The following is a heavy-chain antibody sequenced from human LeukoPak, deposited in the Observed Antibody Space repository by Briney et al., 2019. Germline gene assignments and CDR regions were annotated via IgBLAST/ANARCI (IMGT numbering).Heavy chain of an antibody. V-gene: IGHV4-34*01. CDR1: GGSFSGYY. Sequence: SETLSLTCAVYGGSFSGYYWSWIRQPPGKGLEWIGEINHSGSTNYNPSLKSRVTISVDTSKNQFSLKLSSVTAADTAVYYCARLVGWGTDAFDIWGQGTMVTVSS. D-gene: IGHD6-19*01. CDR3: ARLVGWGTDAFDI. J-gene: IGHJ3*02. CDR2: INHSGST.